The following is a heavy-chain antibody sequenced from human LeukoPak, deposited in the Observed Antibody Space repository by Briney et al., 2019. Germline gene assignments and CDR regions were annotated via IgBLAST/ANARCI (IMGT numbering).Heavy chain of an antibody. V-gene: IGHV3-23*01. CDR2: ISGSGGST. Sequence: GGSLRLSCAASGFTFSSYAMSWVRQAPGKGLEWVSAISGSGGSTYYADSVKGRFTISRDNSKNTLYLQMNSLRAEDTAVYYCATAITMVRGVLPFDYWGQGTLDTVSS. CDR3: ATAITMVRGVLPFDY. D-gene: IGHD3-10*01. CDR1: GFTFSSYA. J-gene: IGHJ4*02.